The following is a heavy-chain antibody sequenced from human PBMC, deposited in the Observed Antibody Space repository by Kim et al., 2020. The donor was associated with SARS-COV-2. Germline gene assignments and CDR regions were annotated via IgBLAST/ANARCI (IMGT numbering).Heavy chain of an antibody. Sequence: GGSLRLSCAASGFTFSSYEMNWVRQAPGKGLEWVSYISSSGSTIYYADSVKGRFTISRDNAKNSLYLQMNSLRAEDTAVYYCNARSYYDSSGYYLDAFDIWGQGTMVTVSS. CDR2: ISSSGSTI. D-gene: IGHD3-22*01. J-gene: IGHJ3*02. CDR3: NARSYYDSSGYYLDAFDI. CDR1: GFTFSSYE. V-gene: IGHV3-48*03.